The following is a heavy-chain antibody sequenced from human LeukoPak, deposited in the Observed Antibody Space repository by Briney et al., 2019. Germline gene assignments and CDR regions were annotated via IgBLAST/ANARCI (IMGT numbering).Heavy chain of an antibody. CDR1: GGSISSGTYY. V-gene: IGHV4-61*02. J-gene: IGHJ4*02. D-gene: IGHD2-15*01. CDR3: ARNSCPSGSCYDNRGYFDY. CDR2: IYTSGST. Sequence: SETLSLTCTVSGGSISSGTYYWSWIRQPAGKGLEWIGRIYTSGSTNYNPSLKSRITISVDTSKNQFSLKLSSVTTADTAVYYCARNSCPSGSCYDNRGYFDYWGQGTLVTVSS.